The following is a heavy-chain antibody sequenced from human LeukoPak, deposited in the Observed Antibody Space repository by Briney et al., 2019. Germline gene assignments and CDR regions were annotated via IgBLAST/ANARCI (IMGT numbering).Heavy chain of an antibody. D-gene: IGHD6-19*01. J-gene: IGHJ4*02. CDR3: ARFSSGWYYFDY. Sequence: KPGGSLRLSCAASGFTVSSNYMSWIRQAPGKGLEWVSYISSRSSHTNYADSVKGRFTISRDNAKNSLYLQMNSLRAEDTAVYYCARFSSGWYYFDYWGQGTLVTVSS. CDR1: GFTVSSNY. V-gene: IGHV3-11*03. CDR2: ISSRSSHT.